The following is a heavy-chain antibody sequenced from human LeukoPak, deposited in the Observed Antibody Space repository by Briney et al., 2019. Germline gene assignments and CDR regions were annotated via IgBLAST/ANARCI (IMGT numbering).Heavy chain of an antibody. CDR2: IYYSGST. Sequence: SETLSLTCTVSGGSISSGDYYWSWIRQPPGKGQEWIVYIYYSGSTYYNPSLKSRVTISVDTSKNQFSLKLSSVTAEYTTVYYCATEASGSYYLYYMVVWGKGPTVTVSS. CDR1: GGSISSGDYY. CDR3: ATEASGSYYLYYMVV. D-gene: IGHD1-26*01. J-gene: IGHJ6*03. V-gene: IGHV4-30-4*08.